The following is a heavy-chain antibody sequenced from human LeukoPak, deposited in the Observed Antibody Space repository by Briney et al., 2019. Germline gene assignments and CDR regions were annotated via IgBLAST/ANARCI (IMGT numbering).Heavy chain of an antibody. CDR2: ISSSGSTI. CDR1: GFTFSSYE. Sequence: GGSLRLSCAASGFTFSSYEMNWVRQAPGKGLEWVSYISSSGSTIYYADSVKGRFTISRDNSKNTLYLQMNSLRAEDTAVYYCARALAEYCSSTSCYPDAFDIWGQGTMVTVSS. V-gene: IGHV3-48*03. D-gene: IGHD2-2*01. J-gene: IGHJ3*02. CDR3: ARALAEYCSSTSCYPDAFDI.